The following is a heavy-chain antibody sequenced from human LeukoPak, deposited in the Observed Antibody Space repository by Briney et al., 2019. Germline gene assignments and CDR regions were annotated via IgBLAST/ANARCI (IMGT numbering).Heavy chain of an antibody. CDR3: AKVGPPYGSSGYFDY. CDR1: GFTFRIYA. V-gene: IGHV3-23*01. J-gene: IGHJ4*02. D-gene: IGHD3-22*01. Sequence: GGSLRLSCAASGFTFRIYAMSWVRQAPGKGLEWVSAISGSGGITYYADSVKGRFTISRDNSKNTLYLQMNSPRAEDMAVYYCAKVGPPYGSSGYFDYWGQGTLVTVSS. CDR2: ISGSGGIT.